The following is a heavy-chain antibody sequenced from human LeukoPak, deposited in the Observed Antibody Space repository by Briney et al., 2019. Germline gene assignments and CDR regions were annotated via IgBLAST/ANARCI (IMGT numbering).Heavy chain of an antibody. CDR1: GFTISNHY. V-gene: IGHV3-7*01. Sequence: GGSLRLSCVASGFTISNHYMTWVRQAPGKGLEWVANIKQDGSDKHYVDSVKGRFTISRDNARNSPYLQMNSLRAEDTAVYYCARESVVSGMIDDACDIWGQGTMVIVSS. D-gene: IGHD1-26*01. CDR2: IKQDGSDK. CDR3: ARESVVSGMIDDACDI. J-gene: IGHJ3*02.